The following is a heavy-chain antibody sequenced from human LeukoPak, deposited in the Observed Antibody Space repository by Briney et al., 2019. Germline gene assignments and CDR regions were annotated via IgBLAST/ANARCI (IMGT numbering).Heavy chain of an antibody. CDR1: GYTFTSYG. V-gene: IGHV1-18*04. CDR3: ARTDNWKLGWGYYYGTDV. Sequence: ASVKVSCKASGYTFTSYGISWVRQAPGQGLEWMGWISAYNGNTNYAQKLQGRVTMTTDTSTSTAYMELRSLRSDDTAVYYCARTDNWKLGWGYYYGTDVWGKGTTVTVSS. CDR2: ISAYNGNT. D-gene: IGHD1-1*01. J-gene: IGHJ6*04.